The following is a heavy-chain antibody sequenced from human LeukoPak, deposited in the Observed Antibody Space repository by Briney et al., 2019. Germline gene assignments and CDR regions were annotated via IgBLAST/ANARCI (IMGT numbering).Heavy chain of an antibody. CDR3: ARGLLRDGYTYTYSFDY. CDR2: VYMGGKT. CDR1: GFTVSTNY. J-gene: IGHJ4*02. Sequence: GGSLRLSCAASGFTVSTNYMNWVRQAAGKGLEWGSVVYMGGKTYYADSVKGRFTISRDSTKNTIYLQMNNLRAEDTAVYYCARGLLRDGYTYTYSFDYWGQGALVTVSS. D-gene: IGHD5-18*01. V-gene: IGHV3-66*01.